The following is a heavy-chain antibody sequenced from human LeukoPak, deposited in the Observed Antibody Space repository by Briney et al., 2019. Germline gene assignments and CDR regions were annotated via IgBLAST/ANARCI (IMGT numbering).Heavy chain of an antibody. CDR1: GFTFSSYS. CDR3: ARAEGGTYGEYFQH. V-gene: IGHV3-21*01. D-gene: IGHD1-14*01. CDR2: ISSSSSYI. J-gene: IGHJ1*01. Sequence: GGSLRLSCAASGFTFSSYSMNWVRQAPGKGLEWVSSISSSSSYIYYADSVKGRFTISRDNAKNSLYLQMNSLRAEDTAVYYCARAEGGTYGEYFQHWGRGTLVTVSS.